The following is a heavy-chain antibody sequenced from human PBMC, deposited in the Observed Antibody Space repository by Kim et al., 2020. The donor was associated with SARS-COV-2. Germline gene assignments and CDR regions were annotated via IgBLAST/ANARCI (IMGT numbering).Heavy chain of an antibody. J-gene: IGHJ4*02. CDR1: GFTFSSYA. CDR3: AKCRKPFWSGYDFDY. D-gene: IGHD3-3*01. Sequence: GGSLRLSCAASGFTFSSYAMSWVRQAPGKGLEWVSAISGSGGSTYYADSVKGRFTISRDNSKNTLYLQMNSLRAEDTAVYYCAKCRKPFWSGYDFDYWGQGTLVTVSS. CDR2: ISGSGGST. V-gene: IGHV3-23*01.